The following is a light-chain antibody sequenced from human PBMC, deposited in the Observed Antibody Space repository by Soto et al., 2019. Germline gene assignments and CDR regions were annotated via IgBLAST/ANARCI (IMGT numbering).Light chain of an antibody. CDR1: QTINNR. Sequence: IQSAQYSSTPAASLGSKVTIPCRASQTINNRLAWYQQKPGRAPKLLIYDVSSLESGVPSRFSGSRSGTEFTLTISSLQPDDFATYYCQQYNSYSWTFGQGAKVDNK. J-gene: IGKJ1*01. CDR3: QQYNSYSWT. V-gene: IGKV1-5*01. CDR2: DVS.